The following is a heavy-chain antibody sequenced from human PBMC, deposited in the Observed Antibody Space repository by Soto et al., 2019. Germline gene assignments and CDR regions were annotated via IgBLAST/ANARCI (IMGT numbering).Heavy chain of an antibody. Sequence: SETLSLTCMVSGASITRYYWSWVRQPPGKGLEWIGHIHYSGDTKYNPSLNSRATISVDTPKNQFSLTLSSVTAADTAVYYCATSYGAGAFDVWGQGTMVTASS. CDR1: GASITRYY. J-gene: IGHJ3*01. CDR3: ATSYGAGAFDV. CDR2: IHYSGDT. D-gene: IGHD4-17*01. V-gene: IGHV4-59*01.